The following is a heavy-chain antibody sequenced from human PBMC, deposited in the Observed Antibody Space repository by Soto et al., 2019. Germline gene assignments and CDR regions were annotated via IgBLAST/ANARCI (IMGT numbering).Heavy chain of an antibody. J-gene: IGHJ4*02. Sequence: QVQLVQSGAAVKKPGASVNVSCKASGYTFTVYYMHWVRQAPGQGLEWLGWINPKRGGPMYPQKFRGRVTMTWNTSISIAYMALTRLGSDDTAVYYCARDLAKGGGSAGFDYWGQGTLVTVSS. CDR1: GYTFTVYY. CDR2: INPKRGGP. CDR3: ARDLAKGGGSAGFDY. V-gene: IGHV1-2*02. D-gene: IGHD3-16*01.